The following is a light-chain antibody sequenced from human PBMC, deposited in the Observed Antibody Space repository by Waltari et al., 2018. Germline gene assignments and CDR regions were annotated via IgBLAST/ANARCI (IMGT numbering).Light chain of an antibody. J-gene: IGLJ1*01. CDR1: SSDVGTYDY. CDR3: SSYTTSSTVYV. Sequence: TQPASVSGSPGQSITISCTGTSSDVGTYDYVSWYQQHPGKAPKLMIYDVTKRPSGIANRFSGSKSGNTASLTISGLQAEDEADYYCSSYTTSSTVYVFGTGTKVTVL. V-gene: IGLV2-14*03. CDR2: DVT.